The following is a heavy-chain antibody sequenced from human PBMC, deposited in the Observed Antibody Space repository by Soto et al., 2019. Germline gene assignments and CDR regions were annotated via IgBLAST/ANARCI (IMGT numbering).Heavy chain of an antibody. CDR1: GFTFSSYG. CDR3: ARPPDPEHRSSWYSDY. CDR2: IWYDGSNK. Sequence: GGSLRLSCAVSGFTFSSYGMHWVRQAPGKGLEWVAVIWYDGSNKYYADSVKGRFTISRDNSKNTLYLQMNSLRAEDTAVYYCARPPDPEHRSSWYSDYWGQGTLVTVSS. J-gene: IGHJ4*02. V-gene: IGHV3-33*01. D-gene: IGHD6-13*01.